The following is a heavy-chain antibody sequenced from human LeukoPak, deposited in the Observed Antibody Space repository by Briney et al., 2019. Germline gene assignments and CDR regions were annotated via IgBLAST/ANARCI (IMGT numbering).Heavy chain of an antibody. Sequence: GGSLRLSCAASGFTFSSYGMHWVRQAPGKGLEWVAVISYDGSNKYYADSVKGRFTISRDNSKNTPYLQMNSLRAEDTAVYYCAKGSGYSSGWYFDYWGQGTLVTVSS. V-gene: IGHV3-30*18. D-gene: IGHD6-19*01. CDR1: GFTFSSYG. CDR3: AKGSGYSSGWYFDY. CDR2: ISYDGSNK. J-gene: IGHJ4*02.